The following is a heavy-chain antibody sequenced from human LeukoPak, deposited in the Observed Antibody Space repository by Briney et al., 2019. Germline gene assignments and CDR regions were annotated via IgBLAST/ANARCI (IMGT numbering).Heavy chain of an antibody. CDR3: ARGPRRYYYDSSGLGFDY. Sequence: GGSLRLSCAASGFTFSDYYMSWIRQAPGKGLEWVSYISSSGSTIYYADSVKGRFTISRDNAKNSLYLQMNSLRAEDTAVYYCARGPRRYYYDSSGLGFDYWGQGTLVTVSS. D-gene: IGHD3-22*01. J-gene: IGHJ4*02. CDR2: ISSSGSTI. V-gene: IGHV3-11*01. CDR1: GFTFSDYY.